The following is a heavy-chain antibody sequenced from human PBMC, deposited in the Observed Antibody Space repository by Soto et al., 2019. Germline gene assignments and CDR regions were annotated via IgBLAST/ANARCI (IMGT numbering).Heavy chain of an antibody. V-gene: IGHV4-59*08. CDR2: IYYSGST. Sequence: SETLSLTCTVSGGSISSYYWSWIRQPPGKGLEWIGYIYYSGSTNYNPSLKSRVTISVDTSKNQFSLKLSSVTAADTAVYYCARHLRLTGTTYYYYYYMDVWGKGTTVTVSS. J-gene: IGHJ6*03. D-gene: IGHD1-7*01. CDR1: GGSISSYY. CDR3: ARHLRLTGTTYYYYYYMDV.